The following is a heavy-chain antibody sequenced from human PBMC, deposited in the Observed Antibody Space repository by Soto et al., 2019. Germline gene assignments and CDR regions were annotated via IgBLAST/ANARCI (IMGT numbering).Heavy chain of an antibody. V-gene: IGHV3-30-3*01. CDR3: ASSVSTVAVSIVATIYYYYGMDV. D-gene: IGHD5-12*01. CDR1: GFTFSSYA. CDR2: ISYDGSNK. Sequence: VGSLRLSCAASGFTFSSYAMHWVRQAPGKGLEWVAVISYDGSNKYYADSVKGRFTISRDNSKNTLYLQMNSLRAEDTAVYYCASSVSTVAVSIVATIYYYYGMDVWGQGTTVTVSS. J-gene: IGHJ6*02.